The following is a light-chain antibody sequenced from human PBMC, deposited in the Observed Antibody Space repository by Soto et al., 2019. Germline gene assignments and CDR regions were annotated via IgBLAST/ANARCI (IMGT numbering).Light chain of an antibody. CDR3: QQYNSYSPLYT. CDR2: DAS. V-gene: IGKV1-5*01. CDR1: HSISSW. Sequence: DIQMTQSPSTLSASVGDRVTITCRASHSISSWLAWYQQKPGKAPKLLIYDASSLESGVPSRFSGSGSGTEFTLTISSLQPDDFATYYCQQYNSYSPLYTFGQGTKVDIK. J-gene: IGKJ2*01.